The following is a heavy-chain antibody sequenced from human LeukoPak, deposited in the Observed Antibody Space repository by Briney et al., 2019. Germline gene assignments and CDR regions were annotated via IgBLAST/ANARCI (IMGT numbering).Heavy chain of an antibody. CDR3: ARRLTQYDCFDP. D-gene: IGHD2-2*01. CDR2: TYYRSTWYN. V-gene: IGHV6-1*01. CDR1: GDSVSTNSS. J-gene: IGHJ5*02. Sequence: SQTLSLTCVISGDSVSTNSSWSWIRQSPSRGLEWLGRTYYRSTWYNDYAVSVRGRITVNPDTSKNQFSLHLNSVTPEDTAVYYCARRLTQYDCFDPWGQGILVTVSS.